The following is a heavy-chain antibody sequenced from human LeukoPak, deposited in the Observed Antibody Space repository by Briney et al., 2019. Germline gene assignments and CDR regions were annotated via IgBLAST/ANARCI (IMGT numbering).Heavy chain of an antibody. CDR1: GYSINNYW. Sequence: GESLKISCKGSGYSINNYWIGWVRQMPGKGLEWMGIIYPADSDIRYSPSFQGQVTISADKSISTAYQQWSSLKASDTAMYYCARQEYCSGGSCYTWFDPWGQGTLVTVSS. CDR2: IYPADSDI. V-gene: IGHV5-51*01. D-gene: IGHD2-15*01. CDR3: ARQEYCSGGSCYTWFDP. J-gene: IGHJ5*02.